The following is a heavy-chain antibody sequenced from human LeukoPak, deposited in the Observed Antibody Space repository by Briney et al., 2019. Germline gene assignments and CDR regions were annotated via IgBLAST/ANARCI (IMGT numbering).Heavy chain of an antibody. CDR1: GGSFSGYY. D-gene: IGHD3-22*01. V-gene: IGHV4-34*01. J-gene: IGHJ3*02. CDR3: ARRSGITMIVVLISDAFDI. CDR2: INHSGRT. Sequence: SETLSLTCAVYGGSFSGYYWSCIRQPPGKGLEWIGEINHSGRTNYNPSLKSRVTISVDTSKNQFSLKLSSVTAADTAVYYCARRSGITMIVVLISDAFDIWGQGTMVTVSS.